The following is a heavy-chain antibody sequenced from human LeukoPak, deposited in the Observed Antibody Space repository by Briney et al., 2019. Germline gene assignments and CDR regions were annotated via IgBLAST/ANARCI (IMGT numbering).Heavy chain of an antibody. CDR3: ARAPRLRGYSQAGLFDY. CDR1: GGTFSIYA. D-gene: IGHD5-18*01. CDR2: IIPIFSTA. J-gene: IGHJ4*02. V-gene: IGHV1-69*13. Sequence: ASVNVSCKASGGTFSIYAISWVRQAPGQGLEWMGGIIPIFSTANYAQKFQGGVTVTADESTSTAYMELSSLRSEDTAVYYCARAPRLRGYSQAGLFDYWGQGTLVTVSS.